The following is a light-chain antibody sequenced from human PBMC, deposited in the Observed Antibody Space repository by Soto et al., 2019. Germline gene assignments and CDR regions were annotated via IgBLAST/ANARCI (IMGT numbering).Light chain of an antibody. V-gene: IGLV4-69*01. CDR1: GGHSSYA. CDR3: QTWGSGIQV. CDR2: FRSDGSH. J-gene: IGLJ2*01. Sequence: QSVLTQSPSASASLGASVKLTCTLSGGHSSYAIAWHQQQPEKGPRFLMKFRSDGSHSKGDGIPDRFSGSSSGAERYLTISSLQSEDEADYYCQTWGSGIQVFGGGTKVTVL.